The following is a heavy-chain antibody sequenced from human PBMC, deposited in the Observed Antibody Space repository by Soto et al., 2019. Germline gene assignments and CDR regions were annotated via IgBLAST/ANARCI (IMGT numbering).Heavy chain of an antibody. CDR2: INPNSGGT. V-gene: IGHV1-2*02. CDR1: GYTFTGYY. D-gene: IGHD5-12*01. CDR3: ARDRDIVATRAGRAFYGMDV. Sequence: QVQLVQSGAEVKKPGASVKVSCKASGYTFTGYYMHWVRQAPGQGLEWMGWINPNSGGTNYAQKFQGRVTMTRDTSISTAHMELSRLRSDDTAVYYCARDRDIVATRAGRAFYGMDVWGQGTTVTVSS. J-gene: IGHJ6*02.